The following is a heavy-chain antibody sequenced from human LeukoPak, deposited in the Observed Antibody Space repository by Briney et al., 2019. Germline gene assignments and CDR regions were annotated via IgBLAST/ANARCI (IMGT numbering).Heavy chain of an antibody. CDR3: ARVGNMNYFDY. CDR2: ISWKGGSI. Sequence: GRSLRLSCAASGFTFDNYAMHWVRQPPGKGLEWVSGISWKGGSIGYADSVKGRFTISRDNSKNTLYLQMGSLRAEDMAVYYCARVGNMNYFDYWGQGTLVTVSS. V-gene: IGHV3-9*03. CDR1: GFTFDNYA. J-gene: IGHJ4*02. D-gene: IGHD4-23*01.